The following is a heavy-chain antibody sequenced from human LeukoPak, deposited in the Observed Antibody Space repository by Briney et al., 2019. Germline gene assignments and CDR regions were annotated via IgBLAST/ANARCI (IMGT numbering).Heavy chain of an antibody. CDR3: ASHRRSHGSEY. D-gene: IGHD3-10*01. CDR2: INHSGST. Sequence: SETLSLTCAVYGGSFSGYYWSWIRQPPGKGLEWIGEINHSGSTNYNPSLKSRVTISVDTSKNQFSLKLSSVTAADTAVYYCASHRRSHGSEYWGQGTLVAVSS. J-gene: IGHJ4*02. CDR1: GGSFSGYY. V-gene: IGHV4-34*01.